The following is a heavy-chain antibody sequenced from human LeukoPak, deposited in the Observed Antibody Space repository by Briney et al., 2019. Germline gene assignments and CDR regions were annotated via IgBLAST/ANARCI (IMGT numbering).Heavy chain of an antibody. J-gene: IGHJ5*02. Sequence: GGSLRLSCAASGFTFSNTWTSWVRQAPRKRLVWVSRIASDGSSTTYAASVKGRFTISRDNSKNTLYLQMNSLRAEDTAVYYCANDPHDYGDYVAWGQGTLVTVSS. D-gene: IGHD4-17*01. CDR1: GFTFSNTW. V-gene: IGHV3-74*01. CDR2: IASDGSST. CDR3: ANDPHDYGDYVA.